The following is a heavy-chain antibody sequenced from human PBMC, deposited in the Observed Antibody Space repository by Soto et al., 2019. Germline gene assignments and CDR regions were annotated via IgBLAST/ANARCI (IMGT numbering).Heavy chain of an antibody. J-gene: IGHJ6*02. Sequence: SETLSLTCTVSGGSISSGGYYWSWIRQHPGKGLEWIGYIYYSGSTYYNPSLKSRVTISVDTSKDQFSLKLSSVTAADTAVYYCASTYPLGLEWLKRWGYYYYGMDVWGQGTTVTVSS. CDR1: GGSISSGGYY. CDR3: ASTYPLGLEWLKRWGYYYYGMDV. CDR2: IYYSGST. V-gene: IGHV4-31*03. D-gene: IGHD3-3*01.